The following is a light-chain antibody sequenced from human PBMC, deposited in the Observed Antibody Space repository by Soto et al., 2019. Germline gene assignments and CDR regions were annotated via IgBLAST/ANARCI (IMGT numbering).Light chain of an antibody. CDR2: EVS. Sequence: LTQPPSASGSPGQSVTISCTGTSGDVGGYNYVSWYQQHPGKAPKLMIFEVSERPSGVPDRFSASKSGNTASLTVSGLQAEDEADYYCSSYAGSNNYVFGTGTKSPS. J-gene: IGLJ1*01. V-gene: IGLV2-8*01. CDR1: SGDVGGYNY. CDR3: SSYAGSNNYV.